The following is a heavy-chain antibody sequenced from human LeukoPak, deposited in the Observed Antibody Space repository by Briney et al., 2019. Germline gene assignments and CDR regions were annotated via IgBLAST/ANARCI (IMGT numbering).Heavy chain of an antibody. CDR3: ARDPMTTVTTNAFDI. Sequence: SQTLSLTCTVSGGSISSGGYYWSWIRQHPGKGLEWIGYIYYSGSTYYNPSLKSRVTISVDTSKNQFSLKLGSVTAADTAVYYCARDPMTTVTTNAFDIWGQGTMVTVSS. J-gene: IGHJ3*02. CDR1: GGSISSGGYY. CDR2: IYYSGST. V-gene: IGHV4-31*03. D-gene: IGHD4-17*01.